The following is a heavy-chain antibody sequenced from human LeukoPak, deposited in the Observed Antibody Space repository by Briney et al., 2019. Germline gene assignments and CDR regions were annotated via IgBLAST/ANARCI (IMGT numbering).Heavy chain of an antibody. D-gene: IGHD2-15*01. V-gene: IGHV4-59*01. CDR2: IYYSGST. CDR3: ARGSSGGSWGLDY. CDR1: GGSISSYY. Sequence: PSETLSLTCTVSGGSISSYYWSWIRQPPGKGLEWNGYIYYSGSTNYNPSLKSRVTISVDTSKNQFSLKLSSVTAADTAVYYCARGSSGGSWGLDYWGQGTLVTVSS. J-gene: IGHJ4*02.